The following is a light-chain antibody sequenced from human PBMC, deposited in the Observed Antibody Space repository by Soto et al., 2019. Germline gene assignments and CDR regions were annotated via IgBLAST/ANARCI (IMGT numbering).Light chain of an antibody. CDR3: QQYYSTPLT. J-gene: IGKJ4*01. CDR2: WAS. Sequence: DIVMTQSPDSLAVSLGERATINCKSSQSVLYSANNKNYVAWYQQTPGQPPTLHIYWASTRESGVPDRFSGSGSGTDFTLTISSLQAEDVAVYYCQQYYSTPLTFGGGTKVEIK. CDR1: QSVLYSANNKNY. V-gene: IGKV4-1*01.